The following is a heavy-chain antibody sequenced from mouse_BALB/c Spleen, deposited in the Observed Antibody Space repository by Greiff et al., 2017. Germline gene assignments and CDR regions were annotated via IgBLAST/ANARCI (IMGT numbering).Heavy chain of an antibody. CDR3: ARETYNY. CDR2: ISSGGSYT. Sequence: EVQVVESGGGLVKPGGSLKLSCAASGFTFSSYAMSWVRQSPEKRLEWVAEISSGGSYTYYPDTVTGRFTISRDNAKNTLYLEMSSLRSEDTAMYYCARETYNYWGQGTLVTVSA. CDR1: GFTFSSYA. J-gene: IGHJ3*01. V-gene: IGHV5-9-4*01.